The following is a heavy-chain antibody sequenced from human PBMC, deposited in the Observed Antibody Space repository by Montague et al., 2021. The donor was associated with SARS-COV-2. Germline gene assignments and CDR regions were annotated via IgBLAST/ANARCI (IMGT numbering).Heavy chain of an antibody. CDR1: GGSISTYY. V-gene: IGHV4-59*01. CDR3: ARGSFWSAAPDY. D-gene: IGHD3-3*01. CDR2: IYYSGNT. Sequence: SETLSLTCTLSGGSISTYYWNWIRQPPGKGLEWIGYIYYSGNTYYNPSLKSRATISVETSKNQFSLSLTSVTAADTAAYYCARGSFWSAAPDYWGQGILVTVSS. J-gene: IGHJ4*02.